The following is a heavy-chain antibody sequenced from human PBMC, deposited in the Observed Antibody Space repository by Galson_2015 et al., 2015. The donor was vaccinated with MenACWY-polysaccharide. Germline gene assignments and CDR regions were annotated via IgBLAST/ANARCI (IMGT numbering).Heavy chain of an antibody. Sequence: SVKVSCKASGYTFTSYDINWVRQATGQGLEWMGWMNPNSGNTGYAQKFQGRVTMTSSSAMSTAFMELSSLRSEDTAVYYCSRIIARKHTFADSWGQGTLVSVS. J-gene: IGHJ4*02. CDR1: GYTFTSYD. CDR3: SRIIARKHTFADS. V-gene: IGHV1-8*01. CDR2: MNPNSGNT. D-gene: IGHD3-3*02.